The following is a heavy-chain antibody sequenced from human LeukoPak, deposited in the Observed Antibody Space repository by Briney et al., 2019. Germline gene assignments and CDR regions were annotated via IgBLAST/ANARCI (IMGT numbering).Heavy chain of an antibody. D-gene: IGHD2-2*01. Sequence: ASVKVSCKASGYTFTSYGISWVRQAPGQGLEWMGWISAYNGNSNYAQKLQGRVTMTTDTSTSTAYMELRSLRSDDTAVYYCARVESDIVVVPADYWGQGTLVTVSS. CDR2: ISAYNGNS. CDR1: GYTFTSYG. V-gene: IGHV1-18*01. J-gene: IGHJ4*02. CDR3: ARVESDIVVVPADY.